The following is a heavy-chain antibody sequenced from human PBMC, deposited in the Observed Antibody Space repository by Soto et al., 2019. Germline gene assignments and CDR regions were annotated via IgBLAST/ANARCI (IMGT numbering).Heavy chain of an antibody. Sequence: QVQLQESGPGLVEPSGTLSLTCAVSGGSISSGNWWSWIRQPPGKGLQWIGEVDQSGGTNYNPSLNSRVTISLDKSKNQFSLKLSSVTAADTAVYYCARNLGGRLYGMDVWGQGTTLTVSS. CDR2: VDQSGGT. J-gene: IGHJ6*02. V-gene: IGHV4-4*02. D-gene: IGHD1-26*01. CDR3: ARNLGGRLYGMDV. CDR1: GGSISSGNW.